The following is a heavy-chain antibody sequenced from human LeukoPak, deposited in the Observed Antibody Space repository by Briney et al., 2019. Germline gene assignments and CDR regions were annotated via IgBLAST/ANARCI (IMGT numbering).Heavy chain of an antibody. CDR3: AKDVTSTYYYDGSGTGGFDY. D-gene: IGHD3-22*01. J-gene: IGHJ4*02. CDR2: ISGSGGST. Sequence: PGGSLRLSCAASGFTFSIYAMSWVRQAPGKGLEWVSAISGSGGSTYYADSVKGRFTISRDNSKNTLYLQMNSLRAEDTAVYYCAKDVTSTYYYDGSGTGGFDYWGQGTLVTVSS. V-gene: IGHV3-23*01. CDR1: GFTFSIYA.